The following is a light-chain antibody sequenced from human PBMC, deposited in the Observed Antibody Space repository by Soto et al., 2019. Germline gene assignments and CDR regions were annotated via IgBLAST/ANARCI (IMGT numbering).Light chain of an antibody. J-gene: IGKJ5*01. CDR1: QAISNY. CDR2: GAS. V-gene: IGKV1-39*01. Sequence: QMNQSPSSLSASVGDRVTITCRASQAISNYLNWYQQKPGKAPKVLIYGASGLQSGVPLTFSGSGYGTNFTFTIASLGPEDFATYYCQQSFATPITFGQGTRVDIK. CDR3: QQSFATPIT.